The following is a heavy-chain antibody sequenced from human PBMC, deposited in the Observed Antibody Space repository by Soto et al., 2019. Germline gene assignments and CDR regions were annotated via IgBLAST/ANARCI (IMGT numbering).Heavy chain of an antibody. D-gene: IGHD1-26*01. CDR2: MRSKVYGGAT. J-gene: IGHJ4*02. Sequence: PGGSLRLSCTTSGVKIGDYALNWVRQAPGKGLEWVGFMRSKVYGGATEFAASVEGRFRMSRDGFRGIAYLEMNSLKTEDTGVSYCSRGVGDGYKYGRSYNWGQGTLFTVSS. CDR1: GVKIGDYA. V-gene: IGHV3-49*04. CDR3: SRGVGDGYKYGRSYN.